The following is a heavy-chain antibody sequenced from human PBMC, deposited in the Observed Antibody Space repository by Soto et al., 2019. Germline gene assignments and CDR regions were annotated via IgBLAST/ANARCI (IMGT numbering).Heavy chain of an antibody. Sequence: DVQLLESGGGLVQPGGSLRFSCAAPGISFLTYAMTWVRQAPGKGLEWVSVISASGITYYSDSVKGRFTISRDISNSNLFLQMKSRRVADTAVYYCTKMGTSIWYRDYCDYWGRGSLVIVSS. J-gene: IGHJ4*02. V-gene: IGHV3-23*01. CDR2: ISASGIT. D-gene: IGHD3-3*02. CDR3: TKMGTSIWYRDYCDY. CDR1: GISFLTYA.